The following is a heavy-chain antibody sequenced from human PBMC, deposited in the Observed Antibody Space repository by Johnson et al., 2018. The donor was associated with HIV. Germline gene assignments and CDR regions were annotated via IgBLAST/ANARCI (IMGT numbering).Heavy chain of an antibody. CDR1: GFIFSSYG. J-gene: IGHJ3*02. Sequence: QVQLVESGGGVVQPGKSLRLSCAASGFIFSSYGMHWVRQAPGRGLEWVAVISYDGSNKYYADSVKGRFTISRDNSKNTLYLQMNSLRAEDTAVYYCARDEITMIVVAGDAFDIWGQGTMVTVSS. CDR3: ARDEITMIVVAGDAFDI. CDR2: ISYDGSNK. D-gene: IGHD3-22*01. V-gene: IGHV3-30*19.